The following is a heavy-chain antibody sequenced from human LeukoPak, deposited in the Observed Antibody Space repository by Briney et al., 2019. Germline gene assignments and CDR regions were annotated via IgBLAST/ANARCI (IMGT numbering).Heavy chain of an antibody. V-gene: IGHV1-69*05. CDR3: AREALVPSTMIVHGDAFDI. Sequence: SVKVSCKASGGTFSSYAISWVRQAPGQGLEWMGGIIPIFGTANYAQKLQGRVTMTTDTSTSTAYMELRSLRSDDTAVYYCAREALVPSTMIVHGDAFDIWGQGTMVTVSS. J-gene: IGHJ3*02. CDR2: IIPIFGTA. CDR1: GGTFSSYA. D-gene: IGHD3-22*01.